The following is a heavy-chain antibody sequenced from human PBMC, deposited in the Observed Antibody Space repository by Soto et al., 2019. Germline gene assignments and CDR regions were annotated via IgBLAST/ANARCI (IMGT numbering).Heavy chain of an antibody. CDR2: TNHSGST. CDR1: SGSIDNVYW. CDR3: ARRYSGYDFDY. D-gene: IGHD5-12*01. V-gene: IGHV4-4*02. Sequence: SETLSLTCAVSSGSIDNVYWWSWVRQSPGKGLEWIGETNHSGSTNYNPSLKSRVTISVDTSKNQFSLKLSSVTAADTAVYYCARRYSGYDFDYWGQGTLVTVSS. J-gene: IGHJ4*02.